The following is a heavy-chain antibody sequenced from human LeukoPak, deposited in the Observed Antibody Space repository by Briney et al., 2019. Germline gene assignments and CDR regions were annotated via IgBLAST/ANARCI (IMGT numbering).Heavy chain of an antibody. D-gene: IGHD5-24*01. CDR1: GFTFSGNW. CDR3: ARLLGMVTTFDH. CDR2: INPDGSQS. Sequence: GGSLRPSCEASGFTFSGNWISWVRQAPGKGLEWVASINPDGSQSHYVDSVKGRFTISRDNIRSSLYLQMNSLGAEDTAVYYCARLLGMVTTFDHWGQGTLVTVSS. J-gene: IGHJ4*02. V-gene: IGHV3-7*01.